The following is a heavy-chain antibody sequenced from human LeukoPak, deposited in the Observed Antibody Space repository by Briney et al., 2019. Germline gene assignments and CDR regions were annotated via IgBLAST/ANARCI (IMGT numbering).Heavy chain of an antibody. CDR3: ARVRVEQWLEIYYFHY. J-gene: IGHJ4*02. D-gene: IGHD6-19*01. CDR1: GFTVSSNY. CDR2: IYSGGST. V-gene: IGHV3-66*01. Sequence: GGSLRLSCAASGFTVSSNYMSWVRQAPGKGLEWVSVIYSGGSTYYADSVKGRFTISRDNSKNTLYLQMNSLRAEDTAVYYCARVRVEQWLEIYYFHYWGQGTLVTVSS.